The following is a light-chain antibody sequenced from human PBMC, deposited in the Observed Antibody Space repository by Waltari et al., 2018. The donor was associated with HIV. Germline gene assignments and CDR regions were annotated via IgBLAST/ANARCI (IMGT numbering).Light chain of an antibody. J-gene: IGLJ3*02. V-gene: IGLV10-54*04. CDR2: RNN. CDR1: ADDVGHDG. CDR3: SAWDGRLSAWV. Sequence: QAGLTQPPAASQPLGPTAKMFCTGGADDVGHDGTDSLQQYQGLPPKLLSYRNNKRASGISHKFSAARAGNTVFLTIAGLQPEDEADYYCSAWDGRLSAWVFGGGDQADRP.